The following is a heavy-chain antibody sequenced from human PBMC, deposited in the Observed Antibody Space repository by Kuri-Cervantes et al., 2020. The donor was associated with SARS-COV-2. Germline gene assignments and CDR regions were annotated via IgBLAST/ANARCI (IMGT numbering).Heavy chain of an antibody. CDR3: ANPTGHYYYGMDV. J-gene: IGHJ6*02. Sequence: GESLKISCAASGFTFSSYAMSWVRQAPGKGLEWVSAISGSGGSTYYAGSVKGRFTISRGNSKNTLYLQMNSLRAEDTAVYYCANPTGHYYYGMDVWGQGTTVTVSS. CDR1: GFTFSSYA. V-gene: IGHV3-23*01. CDR2: ISGSGGST.